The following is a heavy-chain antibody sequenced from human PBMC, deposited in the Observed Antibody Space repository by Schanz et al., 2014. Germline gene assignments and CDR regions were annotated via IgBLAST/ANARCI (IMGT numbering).Heavy chain of an antibody. CDR1: GFTFNDYW. D-gene: IGHD3-10*01. J-gene: IGHJ3*01. CDR2: INSDGRST. CDR3: ANYNLDAFDL. V-gene: IGHV3-74*01. Sequence: EVQLVESGGGFVQPGGSLRLSCAASGFTFNDYWMHWVRQPTGKGLVWVSRINSDGRSTNYADSVKGRFTISRDNSKNTLYLQMNSLRAEDTAMYYCANYNLDAFDLWGQGTLVTVSS.